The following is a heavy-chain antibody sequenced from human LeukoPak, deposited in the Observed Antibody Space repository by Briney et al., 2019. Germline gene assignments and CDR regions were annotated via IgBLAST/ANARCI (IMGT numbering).Heavy chain of an antibody. Sequence: ASVKVSCKASGYTFTGYYMHWVRQAPGQGLEWMGWINPNSGGTNYAQKFQGRVTMTRDTSTSTVYMELSSLRSEDTAVYYCARDAYYYGSGSYYKAPFDYWGQGTLVTVSS. V-gene: IGHV1-2*02. D-gene: IGHD3-10*01. CDR3: ARDAYYYGSGSYYKAPFDY. J-gene: IGHJ4*02. CDR1: GYTFTGYY. CDR2: INPNSGGT.